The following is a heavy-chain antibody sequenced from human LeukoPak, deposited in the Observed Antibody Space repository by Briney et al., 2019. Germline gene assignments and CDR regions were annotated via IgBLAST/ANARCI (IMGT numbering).Heavy chain of an antibody. CDR3: ARMSLHGDKYGMDV. Sequence: SGPTLVNPTQTLTLTFTFSGFSLSTSGMCVSWIRQPPGKALEGLALIDWDDDKYYSTSLKTRLTISKDTSKNQVVLTMTNMDPEHTATYYCARMSLHGDKYGMDVWGQGTTVTVSS. CDR1: GFSLSTSGMC. V-gene: IGHV2-70*01. D-gene: IGHD7-27*01. J-gene: IGHJ6*02. CDR2: IDWDDDK.